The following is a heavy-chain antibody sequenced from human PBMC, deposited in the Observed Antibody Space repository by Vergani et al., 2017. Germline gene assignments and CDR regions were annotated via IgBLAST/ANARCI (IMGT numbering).Heavy chain of an antibody. Sequence: DVQLVESGGGLVRPGKSLELSCEASGFTFADYTMHWVRQAPGKGLEWVAGSSWNVGHIGYADSVKGRFTVSRDEDKNSLTLKMSSLGPEDTALYYCARTMGDCMDVWGKGATVTVSS. J-gene: IGHJ6*03. CDR2: SSWNVGHI. CDR3: ARTMGDCMDV. CDR1: GFTFADYT. D-gene: IGHD3-16*01. V-gene: IGHV3-9*01.